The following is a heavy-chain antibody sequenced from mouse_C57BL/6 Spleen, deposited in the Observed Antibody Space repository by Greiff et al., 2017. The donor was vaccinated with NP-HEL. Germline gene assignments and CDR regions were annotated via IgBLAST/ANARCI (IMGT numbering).Heavy chain of an antibody. Sequence: VQLQQPGAELVRPGSSVKLSCKASGYTFTSYWMDWVKQRPGQGLEWIGNIYPSDSETHYNQKFKDKATLTVDKSSSTAYMQLSSLTSEDSAVYYCARRGYYSLDYWGQGTTLTVSS. J-gene: IGHJ2*01. D-gene: IGHD2-12*01. CDR3: ARRGYYSLDY. CDR1: GYTFTSYW. CDR2: IYPSDSET. V-gene: IGHV1-61*01.